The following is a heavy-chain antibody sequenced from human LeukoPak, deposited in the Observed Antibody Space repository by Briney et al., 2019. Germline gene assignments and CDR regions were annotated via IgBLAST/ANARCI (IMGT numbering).Heavy chain of an antibody. CDR2: ISYDGSNK. J-gene: IGHJ4*02. Sequence: PGGSLRLSCAASGFTFSSYAMHWVRQAPGKGLEWVAVISYDGSNKYYADSVKGRFTISRDNSKNTLYLQMNSLRAEDTAVYYCARDWSRFGELLYYWGQGTLVTVSS. CDR3: ARDWSRFGELLYY. CDR1: GFTFSSYA. V-gene: IGHV3-30-3*01. D-gene: IGHD3-10*01.